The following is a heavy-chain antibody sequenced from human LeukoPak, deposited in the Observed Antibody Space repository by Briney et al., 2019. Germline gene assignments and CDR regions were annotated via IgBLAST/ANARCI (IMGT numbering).Heavy chain of an antibody. CDR2: ISSSSSYI. CDR1: GFIFSSYS. J-gene: IGHJ4*02. V-gene: IGHV3-21*01. Sequence: GGSLRLSCAASGFIFSSYSMNWVRQAPGKGLEWVSSISSSSSYIYYADSVKGRFTISRDNAKNTLYLQMNSLRAEDTAVYYCARRIAAGRDYFDYWGQGTLVTVSS. D-gene: IGHD6-13*01. CDR3: ARRIAAGRDYFDY.